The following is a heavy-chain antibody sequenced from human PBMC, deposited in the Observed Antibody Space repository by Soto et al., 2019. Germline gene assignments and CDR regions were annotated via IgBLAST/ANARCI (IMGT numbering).Heavy chain of an antibody. CDR2: IYHSGST. CDR1: GGSISRGGYS. Sequence: TSETLSLTCAVSGGSISRGGYSWSWIRQPPGKGLEWIGYIYHSGSTYYNPSLKSRVTISVDRSKNQFSLKLSSVTAADTAVYYCARRRGYSYGYIDYWGQGTLVTVSS. J-gene: IGHJ4*02. V-gene: IGHV4-30-2*01. CDR3: ARRRGYSYGYIDY. D-gene: IGHD5-18*01.